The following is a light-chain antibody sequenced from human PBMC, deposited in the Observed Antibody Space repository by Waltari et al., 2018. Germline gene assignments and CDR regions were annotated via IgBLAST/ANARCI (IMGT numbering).Light chain of an antibody. Sequence: DIQMTQSPSTLSASVGDRVTIPCRASQSISSWLAWYQQKPGKAPKLLIYKSSSLESGVPSRFSGSGSGTEFTLTISSLQPDDFATYYCQQYNIYWTFGQGTKVESK. CDR3: QQYNIYWT. CDR2: KSS. V-gene: IGKV1-5*03. J-gene: IGKJ1*01. CDR1: QSISSW.